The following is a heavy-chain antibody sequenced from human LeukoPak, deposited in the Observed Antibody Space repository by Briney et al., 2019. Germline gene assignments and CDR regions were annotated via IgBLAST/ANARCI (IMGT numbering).Heavy chain of an antibody. CDR2: ISRGSTYI. CDR3: ARGLHGGKPWDYGMDV. CDR1: GFTFSTYA. V-gene: IGHV3-21*06. J-gene: IGHJ6*02. Sequence: GGSLRLSCVGTGFTFSTYAMNWVRQAPGKRLEWVSSISRGSTYIYYADSLRGRVTISRDDAENSLYLQMNSLRVEDTAVYYCARGLHGGKPWDYGMDVWGQGTRVTVSS. D-gene: IGHD2-15*01.